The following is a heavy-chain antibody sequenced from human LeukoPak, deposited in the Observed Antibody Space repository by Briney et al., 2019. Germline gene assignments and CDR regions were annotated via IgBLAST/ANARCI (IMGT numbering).Heavy chain of an antibody. CDR2: IYTSGGT. CDR1: GGSICSYY. Sequence: TTSETLSLTCTVSGGSICSYYWSWIRQPAGKGLEWIGRIYTSGGTNYNPSLKSRVTMSVDTSKNQFSLKLSSVTAADTAVYYCARGVAVAGLFDYWGQGTLVTVSS. CDR3: ARGVAVAGLFDY. J-gene: IGHJ4*02. D-gene: IGHD6-19*01. V-gene: IGHV4-4*07.